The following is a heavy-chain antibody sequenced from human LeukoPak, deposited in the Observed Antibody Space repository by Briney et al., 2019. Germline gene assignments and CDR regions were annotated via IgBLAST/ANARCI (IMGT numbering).Heavy chain of an antibody. CDR2: ISSSSSYI. CDR3: ARDWGNDGDAFDI. V-gene: IGHV3-21*01. J-gene: IGHJ3*02. D-gene: IGHD3-16*01. CDR1: GFTLSNYA. Sequence: GGSLRLSCAASGFTLSNYAMSWVRQAPGKGLEWVSSISSSSSYIYYADSVKGRFTISRDNAKNSLYLQMNSLRAEDTAVYYCARDWGNDGDAFDIWGQGTMVTVSS.